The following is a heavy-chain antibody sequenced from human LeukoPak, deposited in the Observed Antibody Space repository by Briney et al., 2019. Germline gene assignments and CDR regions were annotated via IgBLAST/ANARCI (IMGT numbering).Heavy chain of an antibody. CDR1: GFTFSSYW. Sequence: PGGSLRLSCAASGFTFSSYWMHWVRQAPGKGLVWVSGISSDGTGTTYTDPVKGQFTISRDNTKNTLYLQLNSLRAEDTAAYYCARDVGKKPDYWGQGTLVTVSS. V-gene: IGHV3-74*01. J-gene: IGHJ4*02. CDR2: ISSDGTGT. CDR3: ARDVGKKPDY. D-gene: IGHD1-1*01.